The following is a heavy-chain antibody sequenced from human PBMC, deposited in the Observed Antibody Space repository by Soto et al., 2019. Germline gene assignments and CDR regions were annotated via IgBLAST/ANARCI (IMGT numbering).Heavy chain of an antibody. CDR1: GGSISSYY. D-gene: IGHD5-18*01. V-gene: IGHV4-59*01. J-gene: IGHJ5*02. CDR3: ARDLSHPRIQLWLGWFDP. Sequence: SETLSLTCTVSGGSISSYYWSWIRQPPGKGLEWIGYIYYSGSTNYNPSLKSRVTISVDTSKNQFSLKLSSVTAADTAVYYCARDLSHPRIQLWLGWFDPWGQGTLVTVSS. CDR2: IYYSGST.